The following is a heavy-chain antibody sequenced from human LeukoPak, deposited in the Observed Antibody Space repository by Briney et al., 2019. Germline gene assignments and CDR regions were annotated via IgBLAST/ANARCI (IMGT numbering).Heavy chain of an antibody. CDR3: ARDTPSGWYRGTFVY. J-gene: IGHJ4*02. Sequence: GGSLRLSCAASGFTFSSYVMHWVRQAPGKGLEWVAIISYDGSNEYYADSVKGRFTISRDNSKNTLYLQMNSLRAEDTAVYYCARDTPSGWYRGTFVYWGQGTLVTVSS. V-gene: IGHV3-30*04. CDR2: ISYDGSNE. D-gene: IGHD6-19*01. CDR1: GFTFSSYV.